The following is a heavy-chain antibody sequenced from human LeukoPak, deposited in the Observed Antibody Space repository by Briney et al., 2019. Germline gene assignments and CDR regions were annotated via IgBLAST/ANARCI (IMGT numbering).Heavy chain of an antibody. D-gene: IGHD2-15*01. CDR3: ARTSPRHGGFDL. V-gene: IGHV4-4*07. J-gene: IGHJ3*01. Sequence: SETQPLTCTASGGSISGYYWSWVRQPAGKGLEWIGRIYTSGSTNYNPSLKGRVTMSVDTSKNQFSLQLSSVTAADTAVYYCARTSPRHGGFDLWGQGTMVSVSS. CDR2: IYTSGST. CDR1: GGSISGYY.